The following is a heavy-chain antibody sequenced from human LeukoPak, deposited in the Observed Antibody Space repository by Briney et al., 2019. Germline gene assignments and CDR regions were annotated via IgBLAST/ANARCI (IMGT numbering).Heavy chain of an antibody. V-gene: IGHV3-74*01. D-gene: IGHD1-26*01. CDR1: GFTFSNYW. CDR3: ARDEGLGTYYIDAFDS. J-gene: IGHJ3*02. CDR2: INPDGSIT. Sequence: GGSLRLSXAASGFTFSNYWMHCIPQAPGKGLVWVSRINPDGSITIYADSVEGRFTISRHNAKNTLYLQMNRLRAEDTAVYYCARDEGLGTYYIDAFDSWSQATMVTVSS.